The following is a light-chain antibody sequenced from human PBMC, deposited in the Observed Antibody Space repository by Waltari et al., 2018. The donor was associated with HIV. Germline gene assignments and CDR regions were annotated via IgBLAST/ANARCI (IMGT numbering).Light chain of an antibody. V-gene: IGLV1-51*01. CDR2: DNN. CDR3: GTWDTSLSAGV. Sequence: QSVLTQPPSVSAAPGQKVVISCSGSSSNIGNNYVSWFPQPPGTAPKFIIFDNNKRPSGIPDRFSGSRSGTSATLTITGLQTGDEADYYCGTWDTSLSAGVFGGGTKVTVL. CDR1: SSNIGNNY. J-gene: IGLJ3*02.